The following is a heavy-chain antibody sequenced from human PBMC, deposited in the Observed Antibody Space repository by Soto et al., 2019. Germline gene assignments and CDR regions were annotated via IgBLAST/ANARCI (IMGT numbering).Heavy chain of an antibody. V-gene: IGHV4-4*02. Sequence: SETLSLTCAVSGGSISSSNWWSWVRQPPGKGLEWIGEIYHSGSTNYNPSLKSRVTISVDKSKNQFSLKLSSVTAADTAVYYCARIYSYGYEGDLRWGQGTLVTVSS. J-gene: IGHJ4*02. CDR2: IYHSGST. CDR1: GGSISSSNW. D-gene: IGHD5-18*01. CDR3: ARIYSYGYEGDLR.